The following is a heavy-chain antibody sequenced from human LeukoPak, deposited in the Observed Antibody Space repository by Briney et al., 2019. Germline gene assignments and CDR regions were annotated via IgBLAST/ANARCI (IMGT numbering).Heavy chain of an antibody. D-gene: IGHD3-22*01. CDR1: TFSSYA. V-gene: IGHV4-39*07. CDR2: IYYSGST. CDR3: ARAVRGGYYDSSGLDY. J-gene: IGHJ4*02. Sequence: TFSSYAMSWVRQAPGKGLEWIGSIYYSGSTYYNPSLKSRVTISVDTSKNQFSLKLSSVTAADTAVYYCARAVRGGYYDSSGLDYWGQGTLVTVSS.